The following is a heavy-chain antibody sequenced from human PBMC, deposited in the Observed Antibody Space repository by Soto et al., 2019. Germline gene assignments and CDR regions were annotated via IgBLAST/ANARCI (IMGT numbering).Heavy chain of an antibody. CDR1: GYTLTELS. Sequence: ASVKVSCKVSGYTLTELSMHWVRQAPGKGLEWTGGFDPEDGETIYAQKFQGRVTMTEDTSTDTAYMELSSLRSEDTAVYYCATGGILSGGSGTGYFDYWGQGTLVTVSS. J-gene: IGHJ4*02. CDR3: ATGGILSGGSGTGYFDY. V-gene: IGHV1-24*01. D-gene: IGHD2-15*01. CDR2: FDPEDGET.